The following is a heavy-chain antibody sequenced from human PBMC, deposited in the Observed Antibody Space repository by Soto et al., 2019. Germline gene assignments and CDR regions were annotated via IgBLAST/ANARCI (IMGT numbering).Heavy chain of an antibody. CDR3: ARDWYRDGYKGDYFDY. D-gene: IGHD1-26*01. V-gene: IGHV4-38-2*02. J-gene: IGHJ4*02. CDR2: MYQSGTT. CDR1: GFSISSGYY. Sequence: SETLSLTCTVSGFSISSGYYWSWVRQPPGKGLEWIGSMYQSGTTYYNPSLKSRVTISINTSKNQFSLKLTSVTAADTAVYYCARDWYRDGYKGDYFDYWGQGTLVTVS.